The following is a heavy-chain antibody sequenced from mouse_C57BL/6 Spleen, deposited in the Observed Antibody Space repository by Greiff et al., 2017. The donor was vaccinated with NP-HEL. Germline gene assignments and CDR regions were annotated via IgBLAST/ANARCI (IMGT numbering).Heavy chain of an antibody. CDR3: ARLITTVVATDYYAMDY. CDR1: GYTFTSYW. V-gene: IGHV1-52*01. D-gene: IGHD1-1*01. Sequence: QVQLKQPGAELVRPGSSVKLSCKASGYTFTSYWMHWVKQRPIQGLEWIGNIDPSDSETHYNQKFKDKATLTVDKSSSTAYMQLSSLTSEDSAVYYCARLITTVVATDYYAMDYWGQGTSVTVSS. CDR2: IDPSDSET. J-gene: IGHJ4*01.